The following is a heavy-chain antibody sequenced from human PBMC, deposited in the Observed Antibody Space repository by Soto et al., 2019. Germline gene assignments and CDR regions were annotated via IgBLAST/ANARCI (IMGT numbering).Heavy chain of an antibody. CDR1: GGSISSGDYY. D-gene: IGHD3-3*01. Sequence: QVQLQESGPGLVKPSQTLSLTCTVSGGSISSGDYYWSWIRQPPGKGLEWIGYIYYSGSTYYNPSLTRLVTISVDTSKKQCALKLSAVTDADTAVYYCARYDLWSGNELDDLGQGTLVTVSS. CDR2: IYYSGST. J-gene: IGHJ4*02. CDR3: ARYDLWSGNELDD. V-gene: IGHV4-30-4*01.